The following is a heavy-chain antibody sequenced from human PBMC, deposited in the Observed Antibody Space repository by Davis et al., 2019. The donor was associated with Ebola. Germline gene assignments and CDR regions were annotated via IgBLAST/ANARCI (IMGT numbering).Heavy chain of an antibody. J-gene: IGHJ4*02. V-gene: IGHV5-51*01. CDR1: GYSFTNYW. Sequence: GESLKISCKGSGYSFTNYWIAWVRQMPGKGPEWMGIIYCGDSDTRYSPSFEGQVTVSVDRSINTAHLHWSSLKASDTAMYYCARQKGWFGELLFDYWGQGTLVTVSS. CDR2: IYCGDSDT. CDR3: ARQKGWFGELLFDY. D-gene: IGHD3-10*01.